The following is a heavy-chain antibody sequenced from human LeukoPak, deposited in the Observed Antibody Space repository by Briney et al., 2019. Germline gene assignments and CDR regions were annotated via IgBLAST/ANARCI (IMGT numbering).Heavy chain of an antibody. CDR2: ISSSGSTI. CDR1: GFTFSSYE. J-gene: IGHJ4*02. CDR3: TRDRSSLSEETDY. D-gene: IGHD2-2*01. Sequence: PGGSLRLSCAASGFTFSSYEMNWVRQAPGKGLEWVSYISSSGSTIYYADSVKGRFTISRDNAKNSLYLQMNSLRAEDTAVYYCTRDRSSLSEETDYWGQGTLVTVTS. V-gene: IGHV3-48*03.